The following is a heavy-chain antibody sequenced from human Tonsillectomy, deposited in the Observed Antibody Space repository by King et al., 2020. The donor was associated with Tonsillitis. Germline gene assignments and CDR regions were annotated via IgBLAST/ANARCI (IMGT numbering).Heavy chain of an antibody. CDR2: IDPSDSYT. CDR3: ARQDSHSWYYFDF. V-gene: IGHV5-10-1*03. Sequence: QLVQSGAEVKKPGESLRISCKGSGYSFTSYWITWVRQMPGKGLEWMGRIDPSDSYTNYSPSFQGHVTISADKSISTAYLQWSSLKASDSALYYCARQDSHSWYYFDFWGQGTLVTVSS. J-gene: IGHJ4*02. CDR1: GYSFTSYW. D-gene: IGHD6-13*01.